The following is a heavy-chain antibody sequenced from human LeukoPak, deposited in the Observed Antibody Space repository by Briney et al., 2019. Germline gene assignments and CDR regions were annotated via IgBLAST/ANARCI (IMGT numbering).Heavy chain of an antibody. V-gene: IGHV1-69*13. CDR1: GGTFSSYG. Sequence: SVKVSCKASGGTFSSYGISWVRQAPGQGLEWRGGIIPIFGTPNYAQKFQGRVTITADESTSTAYMELSSLRSEDTAVYYCARGSGTITMVRGVFYGMDVWGQGTTVTVSS. CDR2: IIPIFGTP. J-gene: IGHJ6*02. CDR3: ARGSGTITMVRGVFYGMDV. D-gene: IGHD3-10*01.